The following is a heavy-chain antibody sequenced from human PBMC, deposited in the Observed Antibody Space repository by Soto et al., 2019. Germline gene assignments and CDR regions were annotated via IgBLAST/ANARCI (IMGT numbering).Heavy chain of an antibody. CDR1: GYTFTSYG. D-gene: IGHD3-3*01. Sequence: QVHLVQSRAEERKPGASVRVSCKASGYTFTSYGVSWVRQAPGQGLEWMGRISTYNGNTKYAQKFQDRVIMTTDTSTSTAYMELRSLRSDDTAVYYCARDISYAFWSGDTDWFDPWGQGTLVTVSS. J-gene: IGHJ5*02. CDR2: ISTYNGNT. CDR3: ARDISYAFWSGDTDWFDP. V-gene: IGHV1-18*01.